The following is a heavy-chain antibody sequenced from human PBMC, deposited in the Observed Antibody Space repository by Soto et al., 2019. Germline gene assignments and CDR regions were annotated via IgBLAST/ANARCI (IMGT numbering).Heavy chain of an antibody. Sequence: ASVKVSCKASGYTFTSYDINWVRQATGQGLEWMGWMNPNSGNTGYAQKFQGRVTMTRNTSISTAYMELRSLRSEDTAVYYCARDLRQQLLADDAFDIWGQGTMVTVSS. CDR1: GYTFTSYD. D-gene: IGHD6-13*01. CDR3: ARDLRQQLLADDAFDI. J-gene: IGHJ3*02. V-gene: IGHV1-8*01. CDR2: MNPNSGNT.